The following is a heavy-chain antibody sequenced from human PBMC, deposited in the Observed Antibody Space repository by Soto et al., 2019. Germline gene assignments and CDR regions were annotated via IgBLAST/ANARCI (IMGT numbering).Heavy chain of an antibody. CDR3: VRRGYYDTSGYYGYYYYGMDV. CDR1: GFTFSNYW. CDR2: IYSDGSSA. V-gene: IGHV3-74*01. D-gene: IGHD3-22*01. J-gene: IGHJ6*02. Sequence: EVQLVESGGGLVQPGGSLRLSCAASGFTFSNYWMYWVRQVPGKGPVWVSHIYSDGSSANYADSVKGRFTISRDNAKNTLYLQMNSLRAEDTAVYYCVRRGYYDTSGYYGYYYYGMDVWGQGTTVTVSS.